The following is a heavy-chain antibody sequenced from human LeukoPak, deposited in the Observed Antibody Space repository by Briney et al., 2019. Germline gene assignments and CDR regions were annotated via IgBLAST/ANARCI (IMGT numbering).Heavy chain of an antibody. V-gene: IGHV4-59*01. J-gene: IGHJ3*02. CDR3: ARWGEHSALRVHAFDI. Sequence: SQTLSLTCTVSGDSISSYYWNWIRQPPGKGLEWIGYGHYTGSTYKNPSLNSRVAFSVDTSKNQFSLKLNSVTAADTAVYYCARWGEHSALRVHAFDIWGQGTTVTVSS. CDR1: GDSISSYY. D-gene: IGHD3-10*01. CDR2: GHYTGST.